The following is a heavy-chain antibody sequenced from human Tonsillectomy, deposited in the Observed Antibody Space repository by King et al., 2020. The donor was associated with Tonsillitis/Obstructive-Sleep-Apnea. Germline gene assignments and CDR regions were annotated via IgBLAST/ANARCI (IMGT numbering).Heavy chain of an antibody. Sequence: QLQESGPGLVKPSETLSLTCTVSGGSISSYSWSWIRQPPGKGLEWIGYIYSSGSTNYNPSLKSRVTISVDTSKNQFSLKLSSVTAADTAGYYCARDMVLEAGGDAFDIWGQGTMVTVSS. CDR3: ARDMVLEAGGDAFDI. CDR1: GGSISSYS. V-gene: IGHV4-59*01. D-gene: IGHD2-8*01. CDR2: IYSSGST. J-gene: IGHJ3*02.